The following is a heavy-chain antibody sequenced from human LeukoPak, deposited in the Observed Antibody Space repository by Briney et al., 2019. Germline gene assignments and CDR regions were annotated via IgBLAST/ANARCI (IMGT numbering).Heavy chain of an antibody. Sequence: KTSETLSLTCTVSGGSISSGSYYWSWIRQPAGKGLEWIGRIYTSGSTNYNPSLKSRVTISVDTSKNQFSLKLSSVTAADTAVYYCASTLGHCYLFDYWGQGTLVTVSS. CDR2: IYTSGST. J-gene: IGHJ4*02. V-gene: IGHV4-61*02. CDR3: ASTLGHCYLFDY. D-gene: IGHD2-21*01. CDR1: GGSISSGSYY.